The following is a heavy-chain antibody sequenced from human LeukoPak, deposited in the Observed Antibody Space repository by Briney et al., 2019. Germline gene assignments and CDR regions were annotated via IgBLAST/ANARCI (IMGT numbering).Heavy chain of an antibody. Sequence: PGGSLRLSCATSGFTFVNYGMHWVRQAPGKGLEWVTFIRYDGSDQAYADSAKGRFTISRDNSKNTFYLHMTSLRREDTAVYYCAKDAHYLFGGKRDFYFVYWGQGALVTVSS. D-gene: IGHD4-23*01. V-gene: IGHV3-30*02. CDR3: AKDAHYLFGGKRDFYFVY. CDR1: GFTFVNYG. CDR2: IRYDGSDQ. J-gene: IGHJ4*02.